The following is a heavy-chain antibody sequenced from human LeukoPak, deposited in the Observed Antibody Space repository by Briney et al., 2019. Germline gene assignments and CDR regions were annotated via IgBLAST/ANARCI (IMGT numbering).Heavy chain of an antibody. Sequence: GGSLRLSCTASKFTFSNYGMQWVRQAPGKGLEWVAVVSSDGGTKYYADSVKGRFTISRDNSRNTMYLQMNSLRAEDTAVYYCAKEYDSGGYGANFGYWGQGTLVTVSS. D-gene: IGHD3-10*01. J-gene: IGHJ4*02. CDR3: AKEYDSGGYGANFGY. CDR1: KFTFSNYG. CDR2: VSSDGGTK. V-gene: IGHV3-30*18.